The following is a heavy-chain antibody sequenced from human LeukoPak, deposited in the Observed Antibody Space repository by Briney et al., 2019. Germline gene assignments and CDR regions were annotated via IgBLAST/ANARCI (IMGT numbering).Heavy chain of an antibody. CDR3: ARAWGGWEPVDY. Sequence: PGGSLRLSCAASGFTFSSYEMNWVRQAPGKGLEWVSYISSSGSTIYYADSVKGRFTISRDNAKNSLYLQMNSLRAEDTAVYYCARAWGGWEPVDYWGQGTLVTVSS. D-gene: IGHD1-26*01. J-gene: IGHJ4*02. V-gene: IGHV3-48*03. CDR1: GFTFSSYE. CDR2: ISSSGSTI.